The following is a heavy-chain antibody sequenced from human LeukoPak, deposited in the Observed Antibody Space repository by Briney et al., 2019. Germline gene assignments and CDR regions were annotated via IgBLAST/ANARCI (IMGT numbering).Heavy chain of an antibody. V-gene: IGHV1-18*01. D-gene: IGHD2-15*01. J-gene: IGHJ4*02. Sequence: ASVKVSCKASGYTFTSYGISRVRQAPGQGLEWMGGISAYNGNTNYAQKLQGRVTMTTDTSTNTAYMELRSLRSDDTAVYYCARDAPLYCSGGSCYRWGEVDYWGQGTLVTVSS. CDR2: ISAYNGNT. CDR3: ARDAPLYCSGGSCYRWGEVDY. CDR1: GYTFTSYG.